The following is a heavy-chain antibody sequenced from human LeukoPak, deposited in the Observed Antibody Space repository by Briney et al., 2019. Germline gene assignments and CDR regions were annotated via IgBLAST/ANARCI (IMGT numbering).Heavy chain of an antibody. J-gene: IGHJ4*02. V-gene: IGHV3-53*04. Sequence: PGGSLRLSCAASGFTLSSNYMSWVRQAPGKGLEWLSDIYSGGSTYYADSVKGRFTTSRHNSKNTLYLQMNSLRAEDTAVYYCARSRFRDANILDYWGQGTLVTVSS. CDR2: IYSGGST. D-gene: IGHD5-24*01. CDR3: ARSRFRDANILDY. CDR1: GFTLSSNY.